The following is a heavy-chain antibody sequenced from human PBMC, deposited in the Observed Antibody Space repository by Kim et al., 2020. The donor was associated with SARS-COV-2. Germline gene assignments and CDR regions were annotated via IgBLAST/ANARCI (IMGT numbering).Heavy chain of an antibody. D-gene: IGHD2-15*01. J-gene: IGHJ3*02. V-gene: IGHV4-34*01. CDR3: ARGRGGKSPYAFDI. Sequence: SETLSLTCAVYGGSFSGYYWSWIRQPPGKGLEWIGEINHSGSTNYNPSLKSRVTISVDTSKNQFSLKLSSVTAADTAVYYCARGRGGKSPYAFDIWGQGTMVTVSS. CDR2: INHSGST. CDR1: GGSFSGYY.